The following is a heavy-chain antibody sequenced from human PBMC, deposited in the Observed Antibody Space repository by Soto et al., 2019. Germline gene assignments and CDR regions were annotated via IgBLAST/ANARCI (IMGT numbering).Heavy chain of an antibody. Sequence: QVQLVQSGAEVKKPGASVKVSCKASGYTFTSYGISWVRQAPGQGLEWMGWISAYNGNTNYEQKLQGRVTMTTDTSTSTAYRELRSLRSDDTAVYYCARDRGAMVRGVIPFDYWGQGTLVTVSS. CDR2: ISAYNGNT. D-gene: IGHD3-10*01. CDR3: ARDRGAMVRGVIPFDY. V-gene: IGHV1-18*01. CDR1: GYTFTSYG. J-gene: IGHJ4*02.